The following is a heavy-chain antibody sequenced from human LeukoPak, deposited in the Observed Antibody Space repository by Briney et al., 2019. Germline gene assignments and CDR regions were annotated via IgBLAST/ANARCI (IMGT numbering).Heavy chain of an antibody. CDR1: GGAFSNYF. D-gene: IGHD2-2*01. J-gene: IGHJ4*01. V-gene: IGHV4-34*01. CDR3: ARGQYCSTTTCYSAIGYFDF. Sequence: PSETLSLTCAVSGGAFSNYFWTWIRQPPGKGLEWIAEINDSGSTNSNSSLRSRVAISLDTSKNQFSLRLTSVTAADTAVYYCARGQYCSTTTCYSAIGYFDFWGQGTLVTVSS. CDR2: INDSGST.